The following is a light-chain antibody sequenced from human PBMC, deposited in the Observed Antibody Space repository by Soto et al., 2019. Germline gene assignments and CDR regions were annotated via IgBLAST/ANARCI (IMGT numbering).Light chain of an antibody. CDR1: QSVGTK. J-gene: IGKJ1*01. V-gene: IGKV3-15*01. CDR2: GAS. Sequence: IVMTQSPATLSVSPGERANLSCRASQSVGTKLAWYQQTPGQAPRLLIYGASNRATGVPARISGSVSGTGFTLTIASLQSEDFAIYYCQQYSSWLWTFGQGTKVDIK. CDR3: QQYSSWLWT.